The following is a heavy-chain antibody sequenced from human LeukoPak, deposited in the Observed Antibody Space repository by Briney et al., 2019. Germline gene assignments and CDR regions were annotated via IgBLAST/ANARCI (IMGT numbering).Heavy chain of an antibody. J-gene: IGHJ3*02. CDR2: INTNTGNP. CDR3: ARARSGWASDAFDI. D-gene: IGHD6-19*01. Sequence: ASVKVSCKASGYTFTDYYMHWVRQAPGQGLEWMGWINTNTGNPTYAQGFTGRFVFSLDTSVSTAYLQISSLKAEDTAVYYCARARSGWASDAFDIWGQGTMVTVSS. V-gene: IGHV7-4-1*02. CDR1: GYTFTDYY.